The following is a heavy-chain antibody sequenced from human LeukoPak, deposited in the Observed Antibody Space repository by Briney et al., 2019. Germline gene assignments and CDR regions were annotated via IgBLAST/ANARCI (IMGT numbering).Heavy chain of an antibody. Sequence: ASVKVSCKASGYTFTSYGISWVRQAPGQGLEWMGWISAYNGNINYAQKLQGRVTMTTDTSTSTAYMELRSLRSDDTAVYYCARDPPPDYGDDGLDYWGQGTLVTVSS. J-gene: IGHJ4*02. D-gene: IGHD4-17*01. V-gene: IGHV1-18*01. CDR1: GYTFTSYG. CDR2: ISAYNGNI. CDR3: ARDPPPDYGDDGLDY.